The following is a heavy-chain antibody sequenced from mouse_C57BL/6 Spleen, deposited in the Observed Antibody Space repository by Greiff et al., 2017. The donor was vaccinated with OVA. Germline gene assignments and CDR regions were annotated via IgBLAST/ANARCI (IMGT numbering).Heavy chain of an antibody. CDR2: IRSKSSNYAT. V-gene: IGHV10-3*01. D-gene: IGHD1-1*01. CDR1: GFTFNTYA. Sequence: DAGGGLVQPKGSLKLSCAASGFTFNTYAMHWVRQAPGKGLEWVARIRSKSSNYATYYADSVKDRFTISRDDSQSMLYLQMNNLKTEDTAMYYCVRGYYGSSILYYYAMDYWGQGTSVTVSS. CDR3: VRGYYGSSILYYYAMDY. J-gene: IGHJ4*01.